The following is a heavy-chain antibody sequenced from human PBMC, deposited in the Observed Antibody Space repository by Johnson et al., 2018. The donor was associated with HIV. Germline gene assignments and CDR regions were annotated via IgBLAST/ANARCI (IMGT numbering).Heavy chain of an antibody. CDR3: ATPQEGYSAFDI. CDR1: GFTFRSYG. D-gene: IGHD2-15*01. J-gene: IGHJ3*02. Sequence: MQLVESGGGVVQPGRSLRLSCAASGFTFRSYGMHWVRQAPGKGLEWVAVIWYDGSNKYYADSVKGRFTISRDNSKNTLYLQMNSLRAEDTAVYYCATPQEGYSAFDIWGQGTMVTVSS. CDR2: IWYDGSNK. V-gene: IGHV3-33*01.